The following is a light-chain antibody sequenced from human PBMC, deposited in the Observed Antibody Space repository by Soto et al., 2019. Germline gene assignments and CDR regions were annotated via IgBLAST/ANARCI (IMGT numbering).Light chain of an antibody. Sequence: QPVLTQSPSASASLGASVKLTCTLSSGHGNYVIAWHQQQPEKGPRYLLKVKSDGSHNKGDEIPDRFSGSSSGAERYLAISRLQSEDEADYYCQTWDTGIVVFGGATKVTVL. CDR1: SGHGNYV. J-gene: IGLJ2*01. CDR3: QTWDTGIVV. V-gene: IGLV4-69*01. CDR2: VKSDGSH.